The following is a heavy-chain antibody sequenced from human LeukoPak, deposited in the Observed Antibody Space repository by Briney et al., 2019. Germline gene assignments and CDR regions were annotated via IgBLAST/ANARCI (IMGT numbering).Heavy chain of an antibody. CDR3: ARDLGYGGNGGRFDY. D-gene: IGHD2-15*01. V-gene: IGHV3-11*06. CDR1: GFTFSDYY. J-gene: IGHJ4*02. CDR2: ISSSSSYI. Sequence: AGGSLRLSCAASGFTFSDYYMSWIHQAPGKGLEWVSSISSSSSYIYYADSVKGRFTISRDNAKNSLYLQMNSLRAEDTAVYYCARDLGYGGNGGRFDYWGQGTLVTVSS.